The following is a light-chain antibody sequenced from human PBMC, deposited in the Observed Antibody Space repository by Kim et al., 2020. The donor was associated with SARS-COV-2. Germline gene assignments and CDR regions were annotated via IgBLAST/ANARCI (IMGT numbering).Light chain of an antibody. CDR1: QGIRSD. V-gene: IGKV1-17*01. CDR2: GAS. J-gene: IGKJ1*01. Sequence: AALGDRVTITCRASQGIRSDLGWYQQKPGRAPTRLIYGASTLESGVPSRFSGSGSGTEFTLTISSLQPEDFATYYCLQHHAYPRTFGQGTKVDIK. CDR3: LQHHAYPRT.